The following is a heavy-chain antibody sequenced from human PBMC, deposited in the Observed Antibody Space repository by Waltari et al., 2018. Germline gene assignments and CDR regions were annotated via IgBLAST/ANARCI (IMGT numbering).Heavy chain of an antibody. J-gene: IGHJ4*02. CDR3: ARDFGPRYRSSYYFDY. D-gene: IGHD5-18*01. V-gene: IGHV4-4*07. CDR2: IYTSGST. CDR1: GGSISSYY. Sequence: QVQLQESGPGLVKPSETLSLTCSVSGGSISSYYWSWIRQPAGKGLEWIGRIYTSGSTNYNPSLKSRVTMSVDTSKNQFSLKLSSVTAADTAVYYCARDFGPRYRSSYYFDYWGQGSLVTVSS.